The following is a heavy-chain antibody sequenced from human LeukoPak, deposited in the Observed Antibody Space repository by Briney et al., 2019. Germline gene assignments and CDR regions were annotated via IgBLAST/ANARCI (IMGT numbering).Heavy chain of an antibody. CDR3: ARGPSRTERAHFDS. CDR1: GFTFSTYE. CDR2: ISSSGSTI. Sequence: GGSLRLSCAASGFTFSTYEMNWVRQAPGKGLEWVSYISSSGSTIYYADSVKGRFTISRDNAKNSLYLQMNSLRAEDTAVYYRARGPSRTERAHFDSWGQGTLVTVSS. J-gene: IGHJ4*02. D-gene: IGHD1-1*01. V-gene: IGHV3-48*03.